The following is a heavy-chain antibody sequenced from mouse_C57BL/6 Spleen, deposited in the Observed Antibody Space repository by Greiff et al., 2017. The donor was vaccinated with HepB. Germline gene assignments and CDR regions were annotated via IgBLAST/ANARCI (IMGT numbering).Heavy chain of an antibody. CDR2: IHPNSGST. V-gene: IGHV1-64*01. Sequence: QVQLQQPGAELVKPGASVKLSCKASGYTFTSYWMHWVKQRPGQGLEWIGMIHPNSGSTNYNEKFKSTATLTVDKSSSTAYMQLSSLTSEDSAVYYCARSRDGYAGYALDYWGQGTSVTVSS. D-gene: IGHD2-2*01. J-gene: IGHJ4*01. CDR3: ARSRDGYAGYALDY. CDR1: GYTFTSYW.